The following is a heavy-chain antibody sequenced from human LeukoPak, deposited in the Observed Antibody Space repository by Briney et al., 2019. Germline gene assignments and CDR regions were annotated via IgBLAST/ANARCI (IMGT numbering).Heavy chain of an antibody. CDR1: GFTFSGYS. Sequence: GGSLRLSCVASGFTFSGYSMNWVRQAPGKGLEWVSSISSSSTYIYYADSLEGRFTISRDNVRNSLYLQMNSLRAEDTAVYYCAGDYEGNLAFDIWGQGTMVTVSS. D-gene: IGHD4-23*01. V-gene: IGHV3-21*01. CDR3: AGDYEGNLAFDI. J-gene: IGHJ3*02. CDR2: ISSSSTYI.